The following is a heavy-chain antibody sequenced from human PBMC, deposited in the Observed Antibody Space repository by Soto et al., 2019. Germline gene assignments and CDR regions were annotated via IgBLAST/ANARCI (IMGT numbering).Heavy chain of an antibody. V-gene: IGHV4-31*03. CDR2: IYYSGST. D-gene: IGHD6-13*01. CDR1: GGSISSGGYY. CDR3: ARVFSDSSSFFDP. Sequence: SETLSLTCTASGGSISSGGYYWSWIRQHPGKGLEWIGYIYYSGSTDYNPSLKSRVTISVDTSKNQFSLKLSSVTAADTAVYYCARVFSDSSSFFDPWGQGTLVTVSS. J-gene: IGHJ5*02.